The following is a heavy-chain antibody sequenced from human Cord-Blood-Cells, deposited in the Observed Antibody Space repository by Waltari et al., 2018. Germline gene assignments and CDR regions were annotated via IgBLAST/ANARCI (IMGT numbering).Heavy chain of an antibody. CDR2: IKQDGSEK. J-gene: IGHJ4*02. Sequence: EVQLVESGGGLVQPGGSLRLSCAASGFTFRSYLMSWVRQAPGKGLEWVANIKQDGSEKYYVDSVKGRFTISRDNAKNSLYLQMNSLRAEDTAVYYCARDFSSSWYYFDYWGQGTLVTVSS. V-gene: IGHV3-7*01. D-gene: IGHD6-13*01. CDR3: ARDFSSSWYYFDY. CDR1: GFTFRSYL.